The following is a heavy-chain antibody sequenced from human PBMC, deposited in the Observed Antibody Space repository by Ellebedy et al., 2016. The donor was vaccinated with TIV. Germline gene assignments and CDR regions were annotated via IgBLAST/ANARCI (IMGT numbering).Heavy chain of an antibody. V-gene: IGHV3-72*01. CDR2: SRNKANSYTS. D-gene: IGHD6-19*01. J-gene: IGHJ6*02. CDR1: GFTFSDHY. CDR3: ARHPSVAGPGDV. Sequence: GGSLRLSCAASGFTFSDHYMDWVRQAPGKGLEWVGRSRNKANSYTSEYAASVKGRFTISRDESKNSVYLQMNSLKTEDTAVYYCARHPSVAGPGDVWGQGTTVTVSS.